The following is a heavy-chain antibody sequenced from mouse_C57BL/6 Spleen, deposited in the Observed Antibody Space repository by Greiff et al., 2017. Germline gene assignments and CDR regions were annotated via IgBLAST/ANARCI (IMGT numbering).Heavy chain of an antibody. J-gene: IGHJ3*01. CDR2: ISSGSSTI. V-gene: IGHV5-17*01. Sequence: DVTLVESGGGLVKPGGSLKLSCAASGFTFSDYGMHWVRQAPEQGLEWVAYISSGSSTIYYADTVKGRFTISRDNAKNTLVLQMTSLRSEDTAMYYCARGQSWFAYWGQGTLVTVSA. CDR1: GFTFSDYG. CDR3: ARGQSWFAY.